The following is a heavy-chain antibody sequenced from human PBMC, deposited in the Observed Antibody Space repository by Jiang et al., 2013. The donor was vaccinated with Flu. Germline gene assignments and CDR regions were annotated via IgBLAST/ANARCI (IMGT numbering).Heavy chain of an antibody. CDR2: ISLHGGNK. J-gene: IGHJ4*02. V-gene: IGHV3-30*04. CDR1: ETPSEVIL. CDR3: AAERDRYAKFDY. Sequence: QLVESGEAWSSLEVPETLLCQPLETPSEVILSIGSARLQGKGLEWVAIISLHGGNKNYADPVKARFTISSDSATSTMTLQMNSLTVEDAGLYFCAAERDRYAKFDYWGQGTQVSVSS. D-gene: IGHD1-1*01.